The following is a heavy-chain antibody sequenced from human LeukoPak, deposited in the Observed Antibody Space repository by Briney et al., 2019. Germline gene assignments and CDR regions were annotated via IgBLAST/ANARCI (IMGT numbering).Heavy chain of an antibody. CDR1: GYIFTSYG. V-gene: IGHV7-4-1*02. Sequence: ASVKVSCKASGYIFTSYGMNWVRQAPGQGLEWMGWINTNTGNPTYAQGFTGRFVFSLGTSVSTAYLQISSLKAEDTAVYYCARGTHYYDSSGYYYELGLRDIWGQGTMVTVSS. CDR2: INTNTGNP. D-gene: IGHD3-22*01. J-gene: IGHJ3*02. CDR3: ARGTHYYDSSGYYYELGLRDI.